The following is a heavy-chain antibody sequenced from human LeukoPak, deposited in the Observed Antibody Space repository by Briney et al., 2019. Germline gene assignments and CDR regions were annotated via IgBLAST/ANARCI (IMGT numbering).Heavy chain of an antibody. CDR2: TYYRSKWYN. Sequence: SQTLSLTCAISGDSVSSNIAAWNWVRQSPSRGLEWLGRTYYRSKWYNDYAVSVKSQVTINPDTSKNQFSLQLNSVTPEDTAVYYCARDLAWVAAAGTGFDYWGQGTLVTVSS. D-gene: IGHD6-13*01. CDR3: ARDLAWVAAAGTGFDY. CDR1: GDSVSSNIAA. J-gene: IGHJ4*02. V-gene: IGHV6-1*01.